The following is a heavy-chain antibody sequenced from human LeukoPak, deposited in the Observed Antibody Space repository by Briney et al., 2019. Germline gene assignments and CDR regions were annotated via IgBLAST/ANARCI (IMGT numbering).Heavy chain of an antibody. D-gene: IGHD1-26*01. CDR3: ARVGGATAVTMYFEY. CDR1: GFTFSNHA. V-gene: IGHV3-48*02. J-gene: IGHJ4*02. Sequence: GGSLRLSCAASGFTFSNHAMNWVRQAPGKGLEWLSFMTTSGNTIFYAESVKERFTISRDNAKKTLYLQMNSLRDEDTAVYYCARVGGATAVTMYFEYWGQGTLVTVSS. CDR2: MTTSGNTI.